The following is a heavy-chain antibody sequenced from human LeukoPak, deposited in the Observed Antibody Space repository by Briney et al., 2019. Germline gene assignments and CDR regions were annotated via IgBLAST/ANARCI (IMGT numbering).Heavy chain of an antibody. Sequence: GASVKVFCKASGYTSTGYYMHWVRQAPGQGHEWMGWINPNSGDTNYAQKFQGRVTMTRDTSISTAYMELSRLRSDDTAVYYCARDHGSSWYLDAFDIWGQGTMVTVSS. CDR1: GYTSTGYY. V-gene: IGHV1-2*02. J-gene: IGHJ3*02. D-gene: IGHD6-13*01. CDR2: INPNSGDT. CDR3: ARDHGSSWYLDAFDI.